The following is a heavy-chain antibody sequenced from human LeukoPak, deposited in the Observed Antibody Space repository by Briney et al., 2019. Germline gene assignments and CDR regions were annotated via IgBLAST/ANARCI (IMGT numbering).Heavy chain of an antibody. CDR3: ARTPSPEYYYDSSGYYYIY. CDR1: GYSFTSHW. D-gene: IGHD3-22*01. Sequence: GESLKISCKGSGYSFTSHWIGWVRQMPGKGLEWMGIIYPGDSDTRYSPSFQGQVTISADKSISTAYLQWSSLKASDTAMYYCARTPSPEYYYDSSGYYYIYWGQGTLVTVSS. J-gene: IGHJ4*02. V-gene: IGHV5-51*01. CDR2: IYPGDSDT.